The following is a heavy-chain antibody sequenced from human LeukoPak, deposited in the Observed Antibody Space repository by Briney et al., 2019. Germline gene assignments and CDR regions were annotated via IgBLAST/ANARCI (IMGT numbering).Heavy chain of an antibody. Sequence: SETLSLTCTVSGGSISSSSYYWGWIRQPPGKGLEWIGSIYYSGSTYYNPSLKSRVTISVDTSKNQFSLKLSSVTAADTAVYYCATVYYDYVWGSYRFDYWGQGTLVAVSS. V-gene: IGHV4-39*01. CDR3: ATVYYDYVWGSYRFDY. CDR2: IYYSGST. D-gene: IGHD3-16*02. CDR1: GGSISSSSYY. J-gene: IGHJ4*02.